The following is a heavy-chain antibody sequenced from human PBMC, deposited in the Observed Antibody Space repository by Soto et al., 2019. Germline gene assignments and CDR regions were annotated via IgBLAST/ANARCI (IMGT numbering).Heavy chain of an antibody. J-gene: IGHJ4*02. D-gene: IGHD5-12*01. V-gene: IGHV4-34*01. Sequence: SETLSLTCAVYGGSFSGYYWSWIRQPPGKGLEWIGEINHSGSTNYNPSLKSRVTISVDTSKNQFSLKLSSVTAADTAVYYCARRERRGYSGYDTDYWGQGTLVTVSS. CDR2: INHSGST. CDR3: ARRERRGYSGYDTDY. CDR1: GGSFSGYY.